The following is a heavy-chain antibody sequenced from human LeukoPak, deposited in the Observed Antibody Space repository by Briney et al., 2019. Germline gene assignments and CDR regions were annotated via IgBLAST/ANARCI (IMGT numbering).Heavy chain of an antibody. D-gene: IGHD2-2*02. CDR1: GFTFSSYA. CDR2: ISGSGGST. V-gene: IGHV3-23*01. Sequence: GGSLRLSCAASGFTFSSYAMRWVRQAPGKGLEWVSAISGSGGSTYSADSAKGRFTISRDNSKNTLYLQMNSLRAEDTAVYYCAKHAAPPTCSSTSCYTAEYAYDIWGQGTMVTVSS. CDR3: AKHAAPPTCSSTSCYTAEYAYDI. J-gene: IGHJ3*02.